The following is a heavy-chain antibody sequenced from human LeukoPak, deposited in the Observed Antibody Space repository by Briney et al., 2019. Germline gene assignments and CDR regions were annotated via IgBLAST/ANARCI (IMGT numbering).Heavy chain of an antibody. V-gene: IGHV1-46*01. Sequence: ASVKVSCKASGYTFTSYYMHWVRQATGQGLEWMGIINPSGGSTSYAQKFQGRVTMTRDTSTSTVYMELSSLRSEHTAVYYCARDIITMPYYFDYWGQGTLVTVSS. CDR2: INPSGGST. CDR3: ARDIITMPYYFDY. CDR1: GYTFTSYY. J-gene: IGHJ4*02. D-gene: IGHD3-10*01.